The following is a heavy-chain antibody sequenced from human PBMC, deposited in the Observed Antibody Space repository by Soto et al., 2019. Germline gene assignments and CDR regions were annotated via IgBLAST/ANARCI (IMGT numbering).Heavy chain of an antibody. CDR2: VSAFSGKG. CDR1: GYPFVNYY. D-gene: IGHD3-22*01. V-gene: IGHV1-18*04. Sequence: QVQLVQSGTEVAKPGASVKVSCKTSGYPFVNYYINWVRQAPGQGLEGMGWVSAFSGKGDYAQKFQGRVTMTTDTSTSTAYMELRSLRSDDTATYYCARQIATRTNWFDPWGQGTLVTVST. J-gene: IGHJ5*01. CDR3: ARQIATRTNWFDP.